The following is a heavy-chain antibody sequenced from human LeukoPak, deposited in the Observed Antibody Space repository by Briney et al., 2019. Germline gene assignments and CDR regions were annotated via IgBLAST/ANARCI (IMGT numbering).Heavy chain of an antibody. CDR3: AKDQILTGYYRPDYYYGMDV. CDR1: GFTFSSYA. V-gene: IGHV3-23*01. CDR2: ISGIGAST. D-gene: IGHD3-9*01. J-gene: IGHJ6*02. Sequence: PGGSLRLSCAASGFTFSSYAMSWVRQAPGKGLEWVSAISGIGASTYYADSVNGRFTISRDNSKNTLYLQMNSLRAEDTAVYYCAKDQILTGYYRPDYYYGMDVWGQGTTVTVSS.